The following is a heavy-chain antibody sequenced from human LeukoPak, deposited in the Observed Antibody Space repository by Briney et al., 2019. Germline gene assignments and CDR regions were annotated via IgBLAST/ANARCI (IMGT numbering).Heavy chain of an antibody. J-gene: IGHJ6*04. CDR2: ISWDGGST. CDR3: AELGITMIGGV. CDR1: GFAFEDYA. V-gene: IGHV3-43D*03. D-gene: IGHD3-10*02. Sequence: GGSLRLSCAASGFAFEDYAMHWVRQVPGKGLEWVSLISWDGGSTYYADSVKGRFTISRDNSKKSLYLQMNSLRAEDTAVYYCAELGITMIGGVWGKGTTVTISS.